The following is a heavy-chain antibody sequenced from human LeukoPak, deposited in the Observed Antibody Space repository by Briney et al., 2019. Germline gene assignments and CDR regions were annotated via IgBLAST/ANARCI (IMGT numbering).Heavy chain of an antibody. D-gene: IGHD6-13*01. Sequence: PGGSLRLSCAASGFTFSISWMHWVRQAPGKGLVWVSRISPDGSSTNYADSVKGRFTISRDNARNILYLQMNSLRAEDTAVYYCASNFAGSSRDYWGQGTLVTVSS. CDR2: ISPDGSST. CDR3: ASNFAGSSRDY. V-gene: IGHV3-74*01. CDR1: GFTFSISW. J-gene: IGHJ4*02.